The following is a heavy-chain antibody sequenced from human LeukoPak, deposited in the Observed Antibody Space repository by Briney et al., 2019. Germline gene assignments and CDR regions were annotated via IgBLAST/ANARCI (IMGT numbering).Heavy chain of an antibody. J-gene: IGHJ5*02. CDR1: GYNFTKYW. V-gene: IGHV5-51*01. Sequence: GESLKISCEGSGYNFTKYWIAWVRQMPGKGLEWMGTIYLDDSDSRYSPSFQGQVTISADKSIGTAYLQWSSLKASDTAIYYCARQGGPYNWLDPWGQGTLVTVSS. CDR3: ARQGGPYNWLDP. D-gene: IGHD6-25*01. CDR2: IYLDDSDS.